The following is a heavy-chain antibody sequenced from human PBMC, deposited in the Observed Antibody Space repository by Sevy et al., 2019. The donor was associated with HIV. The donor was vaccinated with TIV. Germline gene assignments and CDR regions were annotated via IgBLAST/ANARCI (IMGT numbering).Heavy chain of an antibody. J-gene: IGHJ6*03. Sequence: SETLSLTCDVSGFSIRNNFYWGWIRQPPGKGLEWIGIIYHSGTTYYSPSLNSRVTISVDMSNNQFALRLTSVTAADTAVYYCARARRPETNYFCMDVWGKGTTVTVSS. CDR2: IYHSGTT. CDR3: ARARRPETNYFCMDV. CDR1: GFSIRNNFY. V-gene: IGHV4-38-2*01. D-gene: IGHD3-16*01.